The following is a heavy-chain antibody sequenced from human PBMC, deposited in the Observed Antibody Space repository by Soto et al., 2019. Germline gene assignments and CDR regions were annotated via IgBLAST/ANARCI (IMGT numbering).Heavy chain of an antibody. CDR1: GSTISSYY. V-gene: IGHV4-59*01. CDR2: IYYSGST. J-gene: IGHJ4*02. Sequence: PSETLSLTCTLSGSTISSYYWSWIRQPPGKGLEWIGYIYYSGSTNYNPSLKSRVTMSVDTSKKQFSLTLSCVTAADTAVYYCARGVAKNESDSWGQGTLVTVSS. CDR3: ARGVAKNESDS. D-gene: IGHD5-12*01.